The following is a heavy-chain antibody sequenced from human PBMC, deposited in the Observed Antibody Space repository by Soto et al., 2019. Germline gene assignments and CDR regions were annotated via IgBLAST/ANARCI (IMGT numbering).Heavy chain of an antibody. V-gene: IGHV3-48*02. J-gene: IGHJ6*02. Sequence: EVQLVESGGGLVQPGGSLRLSCAASGFTFSSYSMNWVRQAPGKGLEWVSYISSSSSTIYYADSVKGRFTISRDKAKNSLYLQLNSLRDEDTAVYYCASMYDYHLNYYYYGMDVWGRGTTVTVSS. CDR3: ASMYDYHLNYYYYGMDV. CDR2: ISSSSSTI. D-gene: IGHD4-17*01. CDR1: GFTFSSYS.